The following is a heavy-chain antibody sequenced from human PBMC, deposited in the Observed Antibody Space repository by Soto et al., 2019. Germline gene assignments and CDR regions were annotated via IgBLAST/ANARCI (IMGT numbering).Heavy chain of an antibody. D-gene: IGHD3-9*01. Sequence: GGFLKLSCAASGFTFSSYGMHWVRQAPGKGLEWVAVIWYEGSNKYYADSVKGRFTISRDNTKNTLYLQMNSLRAEDTAVYYCARDSLDILTGYPLYHLAYRGQGTLVPVSS. CDR2: IWYEGSNK. CDR1: GFTFSSYG. J-gene: IGHJ4*02. V-gene: IGHV3-33*04. CDR3: ARDSLDILTGYPLYHLAY.